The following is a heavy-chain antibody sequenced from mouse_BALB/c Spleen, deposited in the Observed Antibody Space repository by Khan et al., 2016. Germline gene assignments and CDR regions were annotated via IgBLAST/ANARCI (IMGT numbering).Heavy chain of an antibody. J-gene: IGHJ3*01. V-gene: IGHV6-6*02. D-gene: IGHD1-1*01. CDR2: IRLKSNNYAT. Sequence: EVQLQESGGGLVQPGGSMKLSCVASGFTFSNYWMNWVRQSPEKGLEWVAEIRLKSNNYATHYAESVNGRFTISRDDSKRSVYLQMNNLRAEDTDIYYGSKALYLFAYWGQGTLVTVSA. CDR1: GFTFSNYW. CDR3: SKALYLFAY.